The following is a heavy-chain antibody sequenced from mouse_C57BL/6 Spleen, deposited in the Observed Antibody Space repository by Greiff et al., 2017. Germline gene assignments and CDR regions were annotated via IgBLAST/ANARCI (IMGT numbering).Heavy chain of an antibody. CDR2: ISYDGSN. V-gene: IGHV3-6*01. D-gene: IGHD2-5*01. J-gene: IGHJ4*01. CDR1: GYSITSGYY. Sequence: EVKLVESGPGLVKPSQSLSLTCSVTGYSITSGYYWNWIRPFPGNKLEWVGYISYDGSNNYNPSLKNRNSITRDTSKNQFFLKLKSVTTEDTATYYCARGSYYSNYGAMDYWGQGTSVTVSS. CDR3: ARGSYYSNYGAMDY.